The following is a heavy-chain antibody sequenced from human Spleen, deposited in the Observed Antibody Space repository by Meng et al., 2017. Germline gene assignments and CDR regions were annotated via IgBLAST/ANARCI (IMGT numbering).Heavy chain of an antibody. CDR3: ARGSIVGIVLTPLDY. Sequence: GESLKISCAASGFTFISFAIHWVRQAPGKGLEWVALISYDGSNKYYADSVRSRFTISRDNSKNTLYLQMNSLRAEDTAVYYCARGSIVGIVLTPLDYWGQGTLVTVSS. CDR2: ISYDGSNK. D-gene: IGHD2-8*01. V-gene: IGHV3-30*01. CDR1: GFTFISFA. J-gene: IGHJ4*02.